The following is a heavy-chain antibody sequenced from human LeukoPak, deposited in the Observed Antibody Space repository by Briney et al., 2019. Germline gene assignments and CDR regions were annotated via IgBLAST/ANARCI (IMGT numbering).Heavy chain of an antibody. Sequence: PGGSLRLSCAASGFTFSSYSMNWVRQAPGKGLEWVSYISSSSSTIYYADSVKGRFTISRDNAKNSLYLQMNSLRAEDTAVYYCARGPNPFEGGWDYFDYWGQGTLVTVSS. J-gene: IGHJ4*02. D-gene: IGHD3-16*01. CDR2: ISSSSSTI. V-gene: IGHV3-48*04. CDR3: ARGPNPFEGGWDYFDY. CDR1: GFTFSSYS.